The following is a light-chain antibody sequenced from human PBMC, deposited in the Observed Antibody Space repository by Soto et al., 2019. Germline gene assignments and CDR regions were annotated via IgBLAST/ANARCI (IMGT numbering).Light chain of an antibody. CDR2: AAS. Sequence: EIVLTQSPGTLSLSPGERAILSCRASQRVSGNYLAWYQQKPGQAPRVVIYAASSRATGIPDRFGGSGSGTDFALTISRLEPEDFALYYCQQYGASPITFGQGTRLEIK. CDR1: QRVSGNY. J-gene: IGKJ5*01. V-gene: IGKV3-20*01. CDR3: QQYGASPIT.